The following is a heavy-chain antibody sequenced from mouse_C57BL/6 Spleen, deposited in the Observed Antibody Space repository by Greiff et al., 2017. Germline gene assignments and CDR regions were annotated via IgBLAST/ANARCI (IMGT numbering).Heavy chain of an antibody. Sequence: EVKLMESGPGLVKPSQSLSLTCSVTGYSITSGYYWNWIRQFPGNKLEWMGYISYDGSNNYNPYLKNRIPITRDTSKNQFFLKLNSVTTEDTATYYCAREGGYSHYAMDYWGQGTSVTVSS. CDR1: GYSITSGYY. D-gene: IGHD2-12*01. J-gene: IGHJ4*01. CDR3: AREGGYSHYAMDY. CDR2: ISYDGSN. V-gene: IGHV3-6*01.